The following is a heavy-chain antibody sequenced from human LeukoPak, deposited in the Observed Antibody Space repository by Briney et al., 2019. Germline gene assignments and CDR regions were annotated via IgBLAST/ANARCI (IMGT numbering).Heavy chain of an antibody. D-gene: IGHD1-1*01. CDR3: ARDYPTSGIVPIFDY. Sequence: GGSLRLSCAASGFTFSSYAMSWVRQAPGKWLEWVSAISGSGGSTYYADSVKGRFTISRDNSKNTLYLQMSSLRAEDTAVYYCARDYPTSGIVPIFDYWGQGTLVTVSS. CDR2: ISGSGGST. V-gene: IGHV3-23*01. J-gene: IGHJ4*02. CDR1: GFTFSSYA.